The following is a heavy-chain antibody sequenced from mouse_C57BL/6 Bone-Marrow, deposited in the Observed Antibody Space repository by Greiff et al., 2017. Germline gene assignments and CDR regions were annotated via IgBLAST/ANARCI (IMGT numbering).Heavy chain of an antibody. Sequence: EVQVVESGGDLVKPGGSLKLSCAASGFTFSSYGMSWVRQTPDKRLEWVATISSGGSYTYYPDSVKGRFTISRDNAKNTLYLQMSSLKSEDTAMYYCARHAGSSSYWYFDVWGTGTTVTVSS. D-gene: IGHD1-1*01. V-gene: IGHV5-6*01. CDR3: ARHAGSSSYWYFDV. J-gene: IGHJ1*03. CDR2: ISSGGSYT. CDR1: GFTFSSYG.